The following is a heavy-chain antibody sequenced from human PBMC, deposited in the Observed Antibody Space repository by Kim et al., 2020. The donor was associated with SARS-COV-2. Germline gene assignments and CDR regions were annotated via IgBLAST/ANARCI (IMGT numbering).Heavy chain of an antibody. Sequence: GGSLRLSCAASGFTFSNAWMSWVRQAPGKGLEWVGRIKSKTDGGTTDYAAPVKGRFTISRDDSKNTLYLQMNSLKTEDTAVYYCTTHYSSGWSDFDYWGQGNLVTVSS. CDR2: IKSKTDGGTT. V-gene: IGHV3-15*01. D-gene: IGHD6-19*01. J-gene: IGHJ4*02. CDR3: TTHYSSGWSDFDY. CDR1: GFTFSNAW.